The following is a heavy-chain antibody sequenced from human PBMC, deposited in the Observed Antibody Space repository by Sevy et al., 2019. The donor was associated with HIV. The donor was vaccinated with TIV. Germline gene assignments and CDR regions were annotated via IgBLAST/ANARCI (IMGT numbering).Heavy chain of an antibody. CDR3: ASPRLGELSPLDY. D-gene: IGHD3-16*02. Sequence: SETLSLTCTVSGGSISSSSYYWGWIRQPPGKGLEGIGSIYYSGSTYYNPSLKSRVTISVDTSKNQFSLKLSSVTAADTAVYYCASPRLGELSPLDYWGQGTLVTVSS. V-gene: IGHV4-39*01. CDR1: GGSISSSSYY. CDR2: IYYSGST. J-gene: IGHJ4*02.